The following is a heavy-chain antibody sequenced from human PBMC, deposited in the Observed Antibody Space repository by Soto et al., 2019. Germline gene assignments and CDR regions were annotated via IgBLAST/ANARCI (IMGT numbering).Heavy chain of an antibody. CDR1: GFSFSEYS. J-gene: IGHJ4*02. D-gene: IGHD3-10*01. CDR2: ISSSSSYI. V-gene: IGHV3-21*01. CDR3: ARALRGVIIPVDY. Sequence: PGGSLRLSCAASGFSFSEYSMTWVRQAPGKGLEWVSSISSSSSYIYYADSVKGRFTISRDNAKNSLYLQMNSLRAEDTAVYYCARALRGVIIPVDYWGQGTLVTVSS.